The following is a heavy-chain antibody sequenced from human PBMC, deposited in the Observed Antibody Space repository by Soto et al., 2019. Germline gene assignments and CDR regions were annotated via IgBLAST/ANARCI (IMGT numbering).Heavy chain of an antibody. CDR3: ARAHYGDYGYGMDV. J-gene: IGHJ6*02. Sequence: QLQLQESGSGLVKPSQTLSLTCAVSGGSISSGGYSWSWIRQPPGKGLEWIGYIFHSGSPYYNPSLKSRVTISVDRSTNKFSLKLSSVTAADTAVYYCARAHYGDYGYGMDVWGQGTTVTVSS. D-gene: IGHD4-17*01. CDR1: GGSISSGGYS. CDR2: IFHSGSP. V-gene: IGHV4-30-2*01.